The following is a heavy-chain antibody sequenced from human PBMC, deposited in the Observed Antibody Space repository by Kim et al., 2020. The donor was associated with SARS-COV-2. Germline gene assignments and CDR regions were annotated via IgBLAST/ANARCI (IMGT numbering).Heavy chain of an antibody. CDR1: GIPFSDAW. Sequence: GGSLRLSCAVSGIPFSDAWFNWVRQSPGKGLEWVGRIKSKTDGGTVDLAAPVKGRFAISRDDSKNTLYLLMNDVKTDDAAMYYCTTVSMRWGQGTLVTVS. J-gene: IGHJ1*01. CDR3: TTVSMR. CDR2: IKSKTDGGTV. V-gene: IGHV3-15*01. D-gene: IGHD2-2*01.